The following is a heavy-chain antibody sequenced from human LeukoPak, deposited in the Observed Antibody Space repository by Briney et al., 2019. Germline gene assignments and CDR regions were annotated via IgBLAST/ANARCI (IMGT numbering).Heavy chain of an antibody. V-gene: IGHV1-46*01. Sequence: ASVKVSCKASGYTFTSYYMHWVRQAPGQGLEWMGIINPSGGSTSYAQKFQGRVTMTRDTSTSTVYMELSSLRSEDTAVYYCARDRSDFWSGYLTARYYYYGMDVWGQGTTVTVSS. CDR2: INPSGGST. CDR3: ARDRSDFWSGYLTARYYYYGMDV. D-gene: IGHD3-3*01. J-gene: IGHJ6*02. CDR1: GYTFTSYY.